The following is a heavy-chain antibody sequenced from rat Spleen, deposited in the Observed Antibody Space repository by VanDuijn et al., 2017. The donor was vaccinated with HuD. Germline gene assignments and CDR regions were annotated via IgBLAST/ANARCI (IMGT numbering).Heavy chain of an antibody. CDR2: IWSGGST. J-gene: IGHJ4*01. Sequence: QVQLKESGPGLVQPSQTLSLTCTVSGFSLTNNGVSWVRQPPGKGLEWMGAIWSGGSTDYNSALKSRLSISRDTSKSQVFLKMNSLQTEDIATYYCARHYGGYSEYVMDAWGQGASVTVSS. CDR3: ARHYGGYSEYVMDA. V-gene: IGHV2-4*01. CDR1: GFSLTNNG. D-gene: IGHD1-11*01.